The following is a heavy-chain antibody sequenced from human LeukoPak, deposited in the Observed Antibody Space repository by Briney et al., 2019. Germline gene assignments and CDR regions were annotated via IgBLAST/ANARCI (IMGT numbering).Heavy chain of an antibody. CDR3: AKGDDYVWGSYRYGYYFDY. CDR1: GFTFSSYA. J-gene: IGHJ4*02. D-gene: IGHD3-16*02. CDR2: ISGSGGST. V-gene: IGHV3-23*01. Sequence: GGSLRLSCAASGFTFSSYAMSWVRQPPGKGLEWVSAISGSGGSTYYADSVKGRFTISRDNSKNTLYLQMNSLRAEDTAVYYCAKGDDYVWGSYRYGYYFDYWGQGTLVTVSS.